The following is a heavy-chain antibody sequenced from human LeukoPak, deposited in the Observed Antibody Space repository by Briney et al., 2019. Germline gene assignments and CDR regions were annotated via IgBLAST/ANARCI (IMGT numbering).Heavy chain of an antibody. CDR3: AREPYSSSSSIFDY. Sequence: SETLSLTCTVSGGSISSSSYYWGWIRQPPGKGLEWIGSIYYSGSTYYNPSLKSRVTISVDTSKNQFSLKLSSVTAADTAVYYCAREPYSSSSSIFDYWGQGTLVTVSS. CDR2: IYYSGST. J-gene: IGHJ4*02. CDR1: GGSISSSSYY. D-gene: IGHD6-13*01. V-gene: IGHV4-39*07.